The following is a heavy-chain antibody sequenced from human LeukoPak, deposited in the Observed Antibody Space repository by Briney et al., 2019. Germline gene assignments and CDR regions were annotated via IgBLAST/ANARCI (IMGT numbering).Heavy chain of an antibody. Sequence: GGSLRLSCAASGFTFSSYSMNWVRQAPGKGLEWVSSISSSSSYIYYADSVKGRFTISRDNAKNSLYLQMNSLRAEDTAVYYCAREKVVRGVIIPYYYYGMDVWGQGTTVTVSS. J-gene: IGHJ6*02. CDR1: GFTFSSYS. V-gene: IGHV3-21*01. CDR2: ISSSSSYI. D-gene: IGHD3-10*01. CDR3: AREKVVRGVIIPYYYYGMDV.